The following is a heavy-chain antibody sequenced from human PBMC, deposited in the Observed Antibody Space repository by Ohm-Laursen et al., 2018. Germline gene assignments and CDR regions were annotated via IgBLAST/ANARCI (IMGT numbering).Heavy chain of an antibody. Sequence: TLSLTCAVYGGSFSGNHWTWIRQPPGKGLEWIGEINHAGSTNYNPSLKSRVTISVDTSKNQFSLKLSPVTAADTAVYYCARDLIAYCPTTSCDNFGMDVWGQGTTVTVSS. J-gene: IGHJ6*02. CDR1: GGSFSGNH. CDR3: ARDLIAYCPTTSCDNFGMDV. CDR2: INHAGST. D-gene: IGHD2-2*01. V-gene: IGHV4-34*01.